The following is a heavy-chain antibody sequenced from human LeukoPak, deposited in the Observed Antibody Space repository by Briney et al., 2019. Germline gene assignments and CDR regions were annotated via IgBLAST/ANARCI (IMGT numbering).Heavy chain of an antibody. V-gene: IGHV3-23*01. J-gene: IGHJ4*02. Sequence: GGSLRLFCAASGFTFTTYAMSGFRKAPGKGWEWVSAISGSGGSTYYADSVKGRFTISRDNSKNTLYLQMNSLRAEDTAVYYCAKGPSLEGTWGQGTLVTVSS. CDR3: AKGPSLEGT. CDR2: ISGSGGST. D-gene: IGHD1-1*01. CDR1: GFTFTTYA.